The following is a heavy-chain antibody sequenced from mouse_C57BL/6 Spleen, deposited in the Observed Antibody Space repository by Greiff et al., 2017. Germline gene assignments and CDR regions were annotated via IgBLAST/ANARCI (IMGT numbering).Heavy chain of an antibody. CDR3: ARSGSSGYVRYYFDY. CDR2: IYPGDGDT. D-gene: IGHD3-2*02. V-gene: IGHV1-82*01. J-gene: IGHJ2*01. CDR1: GYAFSSSW. Sequence: QVQLKESGPELVKPGASVKISCKASGYAFSSSWMNWVKQRPGKGLEWIGRIYPGDGDTNYNGKFKGKATLTADKSSSTAYMQLSSLTSEDSAVYFCARSGSSGYVRYYFDYWGQGTTLTVSS.